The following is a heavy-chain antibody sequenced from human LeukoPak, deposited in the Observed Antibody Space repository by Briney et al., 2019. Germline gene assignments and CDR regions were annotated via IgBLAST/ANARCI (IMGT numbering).Heavy chain of an antibody. D-gene: IGHD6-19*01. CDR3: AIPRSSGWLVY. CDR2: ISGSGGST. J-gene: IGHJ4*02. Sequence: GGSLRLSCAASGFTFSSYAMSWVRQAPGKGLEWVSAISGSGGSTYYADSVKGRFTISRDNSKNTLYLQMNSLRAEDTAVYYCAIPRSSGWLVYWGQGTLVTVSS. CDR1: GFTFSSYA. V-gene: IGHV3-23*01.